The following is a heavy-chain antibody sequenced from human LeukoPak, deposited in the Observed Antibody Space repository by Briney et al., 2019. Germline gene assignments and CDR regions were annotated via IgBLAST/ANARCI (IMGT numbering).Heavy chain of an antibody. D-gene: IGHD3-3*01. CDR3: AKGSKEVLFTRDHYMDV. CDR1: GFTFSSYA. CDR2: IRYDGSNK. V-gene: IGHV3-30*02. J-gene: IGHJ6*03. Sequence: GGSLRLSCAASGFTFSSYAMHWVRQAPGKGLEWVTFIRYDGSNKYYADSVKGLFTISRDNSKNTLYLQMNSLRAEDTAVYYCAKGSKEVLFTRDHYMDVWGKGTTVTISS.